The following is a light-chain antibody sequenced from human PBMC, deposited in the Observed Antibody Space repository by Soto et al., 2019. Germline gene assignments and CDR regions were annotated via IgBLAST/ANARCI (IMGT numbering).Light chain of an antibody. Sequence: EIVLTQSPGTLSLSPGERATLSCRASQSVSSNYLAWYQQKPGQAPRLLIYGASSRATGIPDRFSGSGSGTDFTLTISRLEPEDLVVYFCQQYGTSPLTFGGGTKVEIK. CDR1: QSVSSNY. J-gene: IGKJ4*01. CDR2: GAS. CDR3: QQYGTSPLT. V-gene: IGKV3-20*01.